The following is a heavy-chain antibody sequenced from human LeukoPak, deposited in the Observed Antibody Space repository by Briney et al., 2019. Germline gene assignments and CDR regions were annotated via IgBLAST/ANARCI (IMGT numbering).Heavy chain of an antibody. Sequence: GGSLRLSCAASGFTFSSNSMNCVRQAPGKGLEWVSSISSSSSYIYYADSVKGRFTISRDNSKKLLYLEMNSLRAEDTAVYYCARAYSVRYGLGYYYMDVWGKGTTVTISS. V-gene: IGHV3-21*01. D-gene: IGHD5/OR15-5a*01. CDR1: GFTFSSNS. CDR2: ISSSSSYI. J-gene: IGHJ6*03. CDR3: ARAYSVRYGLGYYYMDV.